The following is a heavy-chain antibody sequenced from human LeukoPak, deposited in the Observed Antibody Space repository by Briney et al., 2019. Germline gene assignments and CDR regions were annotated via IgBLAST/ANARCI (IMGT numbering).Heavy chain of an antibody. CDR2: VTGSGGST. J-gene: IGHJ4*02. D-gene: IGHD1-26*01. CDR3: AKRTGGGSYRYFDY. V-gene: IGHV3-23*01. Sequence: GGSLRLSCAASGFTFSSYAMSWVRQAPGKGLEWVSAVTGSGGSTYYADSVKGRFTISRDNSKNTLYLQMNSLRAEDTAVYYCAKRTGGGSYRYFDYWGQGTLVTVSS. CDR1: GFTFSSYA.